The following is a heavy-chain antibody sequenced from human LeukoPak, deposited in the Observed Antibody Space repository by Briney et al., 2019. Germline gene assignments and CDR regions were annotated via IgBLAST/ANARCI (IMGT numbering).Heavy chain of an antibody. CDR1: GGSLSSSSYY. D-gene: IGHD3-9*01. CDR2: IYYSGST. Sequence: SQTLSLTCTVSGGSLSSSSYYWGWIRQPPGTGLEWIGSIYYSGSTYYNPSLKSRVTISVDTSKNQFSLKLSSVTAADTAVYYCARGQPYYYDILTGYYKYYFDYWGQGTLVTVSS. CDR3: ARGQPYYYDILTGYYKYYFDY. J-gene: IGHJ4*02. V-gene: IGHV4-39*01.